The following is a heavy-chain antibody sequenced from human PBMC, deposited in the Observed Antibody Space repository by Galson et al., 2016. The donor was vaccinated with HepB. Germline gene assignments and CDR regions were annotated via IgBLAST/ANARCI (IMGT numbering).Heavy chain of an antibody. D-gene: IGHD1-26*01. J-gene: IGHJ4*02. CDR3: ARFRWDLKDYYLDS. CDR1: GFSFSGSG. CDR2: IRSKSYSYAT. V-gene: IGHV3-73*01. Sequence: SLRLSCAASGFSFSGSGTHWVRQASGKGLEWVGRIRSKSYSYATAYAAPVKGRFIISREDSKHTTYLQMNSLKTEGLAEYYCARFRWDLKDYYLDSWGQGTLVTVSS.